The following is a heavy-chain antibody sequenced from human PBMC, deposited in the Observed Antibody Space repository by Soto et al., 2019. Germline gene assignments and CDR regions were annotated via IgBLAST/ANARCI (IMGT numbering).Heavy chain of an antibody. J-gene: IGHJ4*02. Sequence: GGSLRLSCAASGFTFSSYGMHWVRQAPGKGLEWVAVISYDGSNKYYADSVKGRFTISRDNSKNTLYLQMNSLRAEDTAVYYCAKDPTGQLWLAYWGQGTLVTVSS. CDR2: ISYDGSNK. CDR3: AKDPTGQLWLAY. V-gene: IGHV3-30*18. CDR1: GFTFSSYG. D-gene: IGHD5-18*01.